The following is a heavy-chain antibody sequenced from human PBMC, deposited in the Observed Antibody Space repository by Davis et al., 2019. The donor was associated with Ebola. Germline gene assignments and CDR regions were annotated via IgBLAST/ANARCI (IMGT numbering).Heavy chain of an antibody. CDR3: ARLVAGTFDY. Sequence: AASVKVSCKASGYTFNSYAVQWVRQAPGQTLEWMGWIYTGNGNTRLSRKFQGRVTMTRDTSTSTVYMELSSLRSEDTAVYYCARLVAGTFDYWGQGTLVTVSS. CDR2: IYTGNGNT. V-gene: IGHV1-3*04. D-gene: IGHD6-19*01. CDR1: GYTFNSYA. J-gene: IGHJ4*02.